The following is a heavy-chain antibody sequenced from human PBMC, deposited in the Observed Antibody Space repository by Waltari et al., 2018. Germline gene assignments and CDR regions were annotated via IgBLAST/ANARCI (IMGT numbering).Heavy chain of an antibody. D-gene: IGHD1-26*01. J-gene: IGHJ6*02. CDR1: GYTLTELS. V-gene: IGHV1-24*01. CDR3: ATLPGIVGATAYYYYGMDV. Sequence: QVQLVQSGAEVKKPGASVKVSCTVSGYTLTELSMHWVRQAPVTVLEWMGGFDPEDGETIYAQKFQGRVTMTEDTSTDTAYMELSSLRSEDTAVYYCATLPGIVGATAYYYYGMDVWGQGTTVTVSS. CDR2: FDPEDGET.